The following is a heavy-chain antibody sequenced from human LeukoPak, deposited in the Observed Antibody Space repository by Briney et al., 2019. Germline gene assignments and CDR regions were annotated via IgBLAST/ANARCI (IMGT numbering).Heavy chain of an antibody. CDR3: AREGELRVAFDI. V-gene: IGHV1-69*06. D-gene: IGHD1-26*01. J-gene: IGHJ3*02. CDR1: GGTFSSYA. Sequence: GASVKVSCKASGGTFSSYAISWVRQAPGQGLEWVGGIIPIFGSANYAQKFQGRVTITADKSTSTAYMELSSLRSEDTAVYYCAREGELRVAFDIWGQGTMVTVSS. CDR2: IIPIFGSA.